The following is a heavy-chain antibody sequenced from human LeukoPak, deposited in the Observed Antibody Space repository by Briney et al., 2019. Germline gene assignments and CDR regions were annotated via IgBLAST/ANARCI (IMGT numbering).Heavy chain of an antibody. Sequence: PGGSLRLSCAASGFTFSDYYMSWIRQAPGKGLEWVSYISSSGSTIYYADSVKGRFTISRDNAKDSLYLQMNSLRAEDTAVYYCARRAAAGGSWFDPWGQGTLVTVSS. CDR2: ISSSGSTI. CDR3: ARRAAAGGSWFDP. J-gene: IGHJ5*02. D-gene: IGHD6-13*01. V-gene: IGHV3-11*01. CDR1: GFTFSDYY.